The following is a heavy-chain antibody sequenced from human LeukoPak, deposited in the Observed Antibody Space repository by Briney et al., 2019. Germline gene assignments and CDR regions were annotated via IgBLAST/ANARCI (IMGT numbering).Heavy chain of an antibody. CDR3: ARDGKSSWFLREFDP. J-gene: IGHJ5*02. CDR1: GFTFSDYY. CDR2: ISSSGSTI. V-gene: IGHV3-11*01. D-gene: IGHD6-13*01. Sequence: GGSLRLSCAASGFTFSDYYMSWIRQAPGKGLEWVSYISSSGSTIYYADSVKGRFTISRDNAKNSLYLQMNSLRAEDTAVYYCARDGKSSWFLREFDPWGQGTLVTVSS.